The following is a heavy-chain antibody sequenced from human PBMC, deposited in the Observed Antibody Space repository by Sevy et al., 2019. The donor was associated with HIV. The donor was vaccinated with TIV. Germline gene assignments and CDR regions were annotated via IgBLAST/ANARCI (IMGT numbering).Heavy chain of an antibody. D-gene: IGHD3-22*01. J-gene: IGHJ4*02. CDR2: ISGYGDTT. CDR3: AVLDRSEGYFDS. Sequence: GGSLRLSCAASAFTFSNYAMSWVRQAPGKGLEWVSTISGYGDTTYYADSVKGRFTISRDNSKDTLFLQMSSLRAEDTAVYYCAVLDRSEGYFDSWGQGTLVTVSS. V-gene: IGHV3-23*01. CDR1: AFTFSNYA.